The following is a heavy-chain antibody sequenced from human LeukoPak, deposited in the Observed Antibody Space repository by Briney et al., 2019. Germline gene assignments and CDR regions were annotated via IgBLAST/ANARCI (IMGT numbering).Heavy chain of an antibody. V-gene: IGHV1-69*01. J-gene: IGHJ6*02. CDR2: IIPIFGTA. D-gene: IGHD3-22*01. Sequence: ASVTVSCTASGGTSSSYAISWVRQAPGQGLEWMGGIIPIFGTANYAQKFQGRVTITADESTSTAYMELSSLRSEDTAVYYCARWMVISFFYYYGMDVWGQGTTVTASS. CDR1: GGTSSSYA. CDR3: ARWMVISFFYYYGMDV.